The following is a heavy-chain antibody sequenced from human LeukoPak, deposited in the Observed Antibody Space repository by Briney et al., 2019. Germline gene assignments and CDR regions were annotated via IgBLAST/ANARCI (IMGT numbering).Heavy chain of an antibody. CDR1: GFSLSNARMG. CDR2: IFSNDEK. D-gene: IGHD3-22*01. J-gene: IGHJ4*02. CDR3: ARIKVVYDSSGYFGYYFDY. Sequence: SAPTLVNPTETLTLTCTVSGFSLSNARMGMSWIRQPPGKALEWLAHIFSNDEKSYSTSLKSRLTISKDTSKSQVVLTMTNMDPVDTATYYGARIKVVYDSSGYFGYYFDYWGQGTLVTVSS. V-gene: IGHV2-26*01.